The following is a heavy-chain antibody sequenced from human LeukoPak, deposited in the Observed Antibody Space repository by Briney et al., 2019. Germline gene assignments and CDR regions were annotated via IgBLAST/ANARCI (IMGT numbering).Heavy chain of an antibody. CDR3: ARIFSGSYWFDP. V-gene: IGHV3-21*05. CDR1: GFTFSSYE. D-gene: IGHD1-26*01. Sequence: GGSLRLSCAASGFTFSSYEMNWVRQAPGKGLEWVSYISSSSSYIYYADSVKGRFTISRDNAKNSLYLQMNSLRAEDTAVYYCARIFSGSYWFDPWGQGTLVTVSS. J-gene: IGHJ5*02. CDR2: ISSSSSYI.